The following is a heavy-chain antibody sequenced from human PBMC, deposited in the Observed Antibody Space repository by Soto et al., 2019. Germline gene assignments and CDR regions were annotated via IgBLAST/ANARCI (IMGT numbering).Heavy chain of an antibody. V-gene: IGHV4-31*03. D-gene: IGHD3-9*01. CDR3: ARDRGHCAYYAVLTGYPSDAFDI. CDR2: IYYSGST. J-gene: IGHJ3*02. CDR1: GGSISSGGDY. Sequence: SETLSLTCTVSGGSISSGGDYWSWIRQHPGKGLEWIGYIYYSGSTYYNPSLKSRVTISVDTSKNQFSLKLSSVTAADTAVYYCARDRGHCAYYAVLTGYPSDAFDIWGQGTMVTVSS.